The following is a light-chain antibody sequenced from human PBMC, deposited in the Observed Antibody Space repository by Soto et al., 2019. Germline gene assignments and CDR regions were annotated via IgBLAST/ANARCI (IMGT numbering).Light chain of an antibody. CDR1: QTISTY. CDR2: DAS. V-gene: IGKV1-39*01. Sequence: DIQMTQSPSSLSASIGDRVTITCRASQTISTYLNWYQQRPGKAPKLLIYDASRLQNAVPPRFSGSGSGTEFTLTISSLQPDDFATYFCQQHNSSPWTFGQGTKVEIK. J-gene: IGKJ1*01. CDR3: QQHNSSPWT.